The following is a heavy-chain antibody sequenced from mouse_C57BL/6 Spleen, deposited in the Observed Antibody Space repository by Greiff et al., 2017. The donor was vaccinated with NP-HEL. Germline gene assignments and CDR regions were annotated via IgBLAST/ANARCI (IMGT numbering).Heavy chain of an antibody. D-gene: IGHD1-1*01. CDR2: IYPSDSET. CDR1: GYTFTSYW. CDR3: ARGYYGSSPYFDY. J-gene: IGHJ2*01. Sequence: VQLQQPGAELVRPGSSVKLSCKASGYTFTSYWMDWVKQRPGQGLEWIGNIYPSDSETHYNQKFKDKATLTVDKSSSTAYMQLSSLTSEDSAVYYCARGYYGSSPYFDYWGQGTTLTVSS. V-gene: IGHV1-61*01.